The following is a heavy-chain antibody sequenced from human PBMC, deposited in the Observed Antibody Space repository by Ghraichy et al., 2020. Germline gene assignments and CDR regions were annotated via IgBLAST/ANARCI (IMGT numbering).Heavy chain of an antibody. CDR3: ARHNHPGGGTTKYCFDY. CDR1: GGSISNFY. J-gene: IGHJ4*02. CDR2: LYYSGST. Sequence: SETLSLTCTVSGGSISNFYWSWILQPPGKRLAWIGYLYYSGSTSYNPSLKRLVTMSVDTSKNQFSLKLSSVTAADKALYYCARHNHPGGGTTKYCFDYWGQGTLVTVSS. V-gene: IGHV4-59*08. D-gene: IGHD2/OR15-2a*01.